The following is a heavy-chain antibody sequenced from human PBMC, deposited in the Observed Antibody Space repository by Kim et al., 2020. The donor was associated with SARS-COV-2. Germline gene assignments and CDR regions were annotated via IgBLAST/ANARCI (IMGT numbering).Heavy chain of an antibody. CDR1: GFTFDDYA. Sequence: GGSLRLSCAASGFTFDDYAMHWVRQAPGKGLEWVSGISWNSGSIGYADSVKGRFTISRDNAKNSLYLQMNSLRAEDTALYYCAKEGGDGDFDYWGQGTLVTVSS. D-gene: IGHD4-17*01. CDR3: AKEGGDGDFDY. J-gene: IGHJ4*02. V-gene: IGHV3-9*01. CDR2: ISWNSGSI.